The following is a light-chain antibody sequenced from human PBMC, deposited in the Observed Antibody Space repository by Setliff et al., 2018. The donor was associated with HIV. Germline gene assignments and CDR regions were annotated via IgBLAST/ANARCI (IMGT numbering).Light chain of an antibody. J-gene: IGLJ2*01. CDR3: SSYTTSSTVL. CDR2: EVN. Sequence: QSALTQPASVSGSPGQSITISCTGASSDVGGYNYVSWYQQHPGKAPKVIIYEVNNRPSGVSNRFSDSKSGNTASLTISGLQAEDEADYYCSSYTTSSTVLFGGGTKVTVL. CDR1: SSDVGGYNY. V-gene: IGLV2-14*01.